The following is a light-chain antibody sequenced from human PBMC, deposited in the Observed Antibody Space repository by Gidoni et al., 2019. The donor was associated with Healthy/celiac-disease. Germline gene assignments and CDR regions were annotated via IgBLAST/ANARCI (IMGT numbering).Light chain of an antibody. CDR3: QQYGSSPPKYT. Sequence: ELVLKQPPGTLSLSPGERATLSCRASQSVSSSYLAWYQQKPGQAPRLLIYGASSRATGIPDRFSGSGSGTDFTLTISRLEPEDFAVYYCQQYGSSPPKYTFGQGTKLEIK. CDR1: QSVSSSY. CDR2: GAS. V-gene: IGKV3-20*01. J-gene: IGKJ2*01.